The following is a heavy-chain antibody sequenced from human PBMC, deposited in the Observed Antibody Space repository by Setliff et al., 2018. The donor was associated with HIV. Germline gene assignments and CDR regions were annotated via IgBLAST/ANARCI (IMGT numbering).Heavy chain of an antibody. Sequence: PGGSLRLSCTASGFSFSSYEMNWVRQAPGGGLEWISYISDTGNTIYYADSVKGRFAISRDNAKDSVYLQMSRLRAEDTAVYYCARDDWTCSDGTCFPITFDYWGQGTLVTVSS. V-gene: IGHV3-48*03. J-gene: IGHJ4*02. CDR3: ARDDWTCSDGTCFPITFDY. D-gene: IGHD2-15*01. CDR1: GFSFSSYE. CDR2: ISDTGNTI.